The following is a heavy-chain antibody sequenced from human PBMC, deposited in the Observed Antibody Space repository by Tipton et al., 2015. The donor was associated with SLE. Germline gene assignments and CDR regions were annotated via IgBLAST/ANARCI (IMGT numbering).Heavy chain of an antibody. D-gene: IGHD1-7*01. CDR3: ARVKTGTTSAFDI. Sequence: LRLSCAVYGGSFSGYYWSWIRQPPGKGLEWIGEINHSGGTNYNPSLKSRVTISVDTSKNQFSLKLSSVTAADTAVYYCARVKTGTTSAFDIWGQGTMVTVSS. J-gene: IGHJ3*02. CDR1: GGSFSGYY. V-gene: IGHV4-34*01. CDR2: INHSGGT.